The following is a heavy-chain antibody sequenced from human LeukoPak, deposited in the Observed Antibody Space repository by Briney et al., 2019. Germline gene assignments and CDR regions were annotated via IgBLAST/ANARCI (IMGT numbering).Heavy chain of an antibody. D-gene: IGHD2-2*01. J-gene: IGHJ4*02. V-gene: IGHV4-38-2*01. Sequence: SETLSLTCAVSGYSISSGYYWGWIRQPPGKGLEWIGSIYHSGSTYYNPSLRSRVTISVDTSKNQFSLKLSSVTAADTAVYSCASVGGSTSLHFDYWGQGTLVTVSS. CDR3: ASVGGSTSLHFDY. CDR1: GYSISSGYY. CDR2: IYHSGST.